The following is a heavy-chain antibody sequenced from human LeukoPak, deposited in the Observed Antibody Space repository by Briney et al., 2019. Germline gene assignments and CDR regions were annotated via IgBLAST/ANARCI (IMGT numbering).Heavy chain of an antibody. CDR2: IYYSGST. J-gene: IGHJ3*02. D-gene: IGHD3-9*01. CDR3: ARSRYYDILTGDFAFDI. V-gene: IGHV4-39*07. CDR1: GDSIRSGAYY. Sequence: SETLSLTCTVSGDSIRSGAYYWGWIRQPPGKGLEWIGSIYYSGSTYYNPSLKSRVTISVDTSKNQFSLKLSSVTAADTAVYYCARSRYYDILTGDFAFDIWGQGTMVTVSS.